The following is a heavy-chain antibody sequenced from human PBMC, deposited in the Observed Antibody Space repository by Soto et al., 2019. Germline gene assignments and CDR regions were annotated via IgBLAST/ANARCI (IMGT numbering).Heavy chain of an antibody. CDR3: AHLFYDILTGYTGGMDV. CDR1: GFSLSTSGVG. Sequence: SGPTLVNPTQTLTLTCTFSGFSLSTSGVGVGWIRQPPGKALEWLALIYWNDDKRYSPSLKSRLTITKDTSKNQVVLTMTNMDPVDTATYYCAHLFYDILTGYTGGMDVWGQGTTVTVSS. D-gene: IGHD3-9*01. CDR2: IYWNDDK. V-gene: IGHV2-5*01. J-gene: IGHJ6*02.